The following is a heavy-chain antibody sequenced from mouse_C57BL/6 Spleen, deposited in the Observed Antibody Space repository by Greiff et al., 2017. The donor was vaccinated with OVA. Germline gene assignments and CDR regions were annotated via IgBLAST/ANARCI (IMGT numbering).Heavy chain of an antibody. J-gene: IGHJ2*01. D-gene: IGHD2-4*01. CDR1: GFTFSDYG. Sequence: DVQLVESGGGLVKPGGSLKLSCAASGFTFSDYGMHWVRQAPEKGLEWVAYISSGSSTIYYADTVKGRFTISRDNAKNTLFLQMTSLRSEDTAMYYCARSPIYYDYLDYWGQGTTLTVSS. CDR2: ISSGSSTI. CDR3: ARSPIYYDYLDY. V-gene: IGHV5-17*01.